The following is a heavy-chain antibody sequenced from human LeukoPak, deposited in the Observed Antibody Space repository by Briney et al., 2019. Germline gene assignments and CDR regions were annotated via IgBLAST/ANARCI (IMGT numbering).Heavy chain of an antibody. Sequence: ASVKVSCKASGYTFTSYGISWVRQAPGQGLEWMGWINTYDGKTNYAQKFQGRVTMTTDTSTSTAYMELRSLRSDDTAVYYCARDLGSRYCSSTSCSDNNWFDPWGQGTLVTVSS. J-gene: IGHJ5*02. CDR1: GYTFTSYG. CDR2: INTYDGKT. V-gene: IGHV1-18*01. D-gene: IGHD2-2*01. CDR3: ARDLGSRYCSSTSCSDNNWFDP.